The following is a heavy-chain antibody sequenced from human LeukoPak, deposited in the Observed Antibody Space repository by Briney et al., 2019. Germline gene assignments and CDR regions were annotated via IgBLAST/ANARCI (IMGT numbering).Heavy chain of an antibody. Sequence: SETLSLTCTVSGGSFSSSSYYWAWIRQPPGKGLEWIGSIYYSGSTYYNPSLKSRVTISVDTSKNQFSLKLSSVTAADTAVYYCAREGGYSYGLDAFDIWGQGTMVTVSS. CDR3: AREGGYSYGLDAFDI. V-gene: IGHV4-39*07. D-gene: IGHD5-18*01. CDR1: GGSFSSSSYY. CDR2: IYYSGST. J-gene: IGHJ3*02.